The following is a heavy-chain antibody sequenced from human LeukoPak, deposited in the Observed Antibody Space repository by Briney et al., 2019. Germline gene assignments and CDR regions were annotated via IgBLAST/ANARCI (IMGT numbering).Heavy chain of an antibody. CDR2: INHSGST. CDR3: ARWAPLPAPRYCSSTSCYTRVHWYFDL. V-gene: IGHV4-34*01. J-gene: IGHJ2*01. CDR1: GFTFSSYA. D-gene: IGHD2-2*02. Sequence: PGGSLRLSCAASGFTFSSYAMSWVRQPPGKGLEWIGEINHSGSTNYNPSLKSRVTISVDTSKNQFSLKLSSVTAADTAVYYCARWAPLPAPRYCSSTSCYTRVHWYFDLWGRGTLVTVSS.